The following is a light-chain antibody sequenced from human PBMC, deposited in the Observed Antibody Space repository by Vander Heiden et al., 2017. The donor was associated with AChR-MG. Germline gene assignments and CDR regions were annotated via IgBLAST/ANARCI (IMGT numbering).Light chain of an antibody. Sequence: QSALTQPPSASGSLGQPVTTPCTGTSSAVGGYGHVSRNQQHPGTAPVLNRCEVNRRPSGVPDRGSGSKSGNSASLTVSGLQSEDEAEYYCCSYATSESWVFGTGTKVTVL. CDR1: SSAVGGYGH. CDR2: EVN. V-gene: IGLV2-8*01. CDR3: CSYATSESWV. J-gene: IGLJ1*01.